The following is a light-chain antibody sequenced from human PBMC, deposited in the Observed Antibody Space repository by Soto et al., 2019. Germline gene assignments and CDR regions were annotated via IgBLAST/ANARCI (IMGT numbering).Light chain of an antibody. CDR2: AAS. Sequence: DIQMTQSPSSLSASVGDRVSITCRASQTISNYLNWYQQKPGKAPKLLIYAASSLQSGVPSRFSGSGSGTDFTLTGSSIQPEDFSTYFCEQRYSPPWPIGHGTKV. CDR1: QTISNY. CDR3: EQRYSPPWP. J-gene: IGKJ1*01. V-gene: IGKV1-39*01.